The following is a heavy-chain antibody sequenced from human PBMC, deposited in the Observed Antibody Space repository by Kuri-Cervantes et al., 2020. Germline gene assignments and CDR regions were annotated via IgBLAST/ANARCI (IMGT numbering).Heavy chain of an antibody. D-gene: IGHD2-2*01. CDR1: GFTFSSYA. V-gene: IGHV3-74*01. Sequence: GGSLRLSCAASGFTFSSYAMHWVRQAPGKGLVWVSHIKSDGSSTRYADSAKGRFTISRDNAKNTLYLQMNSLRAEDTAVYYCARDQSSTGRGGMDVWGQGTTVTVSS. CDR2: IKSDGSST. J-gene: IGHJ6*02. CDR3: ARDQSSTGRGGMDV.